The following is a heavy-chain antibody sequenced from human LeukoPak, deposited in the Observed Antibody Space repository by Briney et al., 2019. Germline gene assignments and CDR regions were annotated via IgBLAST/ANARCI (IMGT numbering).Heavy chain of an antibody. CDR1: GGTFSSYA. D-gene: IGHD3-16*01. CDR2: IIPIFGTA. Sequence: SVKVSCKASGGTFSSYAISWVRQAPGQGLEWMGGIIPIFGTANYAQKFQGRVTITADKSTSTAYMELSSLRSEDTAVYYCARGRSFLIAYYYMDVWGKGTTVTVSS. CDR3: ARGRSFLIAYYYMDV. V-gene: IGHV1-69*06. J-gene: IGHJ6*03.